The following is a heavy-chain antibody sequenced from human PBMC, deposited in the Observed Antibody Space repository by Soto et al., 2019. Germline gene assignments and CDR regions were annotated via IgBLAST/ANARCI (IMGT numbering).Heavy chain of an antibody. CDR3: ARGGGYCSSTSCYSNNWFDP. CDR1: GGSISSYY. J-gene: IGHJ5*02. D-gene: IGHD2-2*01. Sequence: PSETLSLTCTVSGGSISSYYWSWIRQPAGKGLEWIGRIYTSGSTNYNPSLKSRVTMSVDTSKSQFSLKLSSVTAADTAVYYCARGGGYCSSTSCYSNNWFDPWGQGTLVTVSS. CDR2: IYTSGST. V-gene: IGHV4-4*07.